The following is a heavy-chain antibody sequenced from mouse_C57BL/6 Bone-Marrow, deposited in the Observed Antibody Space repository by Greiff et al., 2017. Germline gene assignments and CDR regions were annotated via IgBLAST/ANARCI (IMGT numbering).Heavy chain of an antibody. CDR3: ASPITTVVMDY. CDR2: ISSGGSYT. J-gene: IGHJ4*01. CDR1: GFTFSSYG. V-gene: IGHV5-6*01. Sequence: EVKLVESGGDLVKPGGSLKLSCAASGFTFSSYGMSWVRQTPDKRLEWVATISSGGSYTYYPDSVKGRFTISRDNAKNTLYLQMSSLKSEDTAMYYCASPITTVVMDYWGQGTSVTVSS. D-gene: IGHD1-1*01.